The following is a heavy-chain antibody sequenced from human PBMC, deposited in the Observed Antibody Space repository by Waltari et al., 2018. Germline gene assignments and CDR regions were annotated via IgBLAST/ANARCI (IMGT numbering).Heavy chain of an antibody. CDR3: AKCEMYDSGWCAFFRY. Sequence: DVRLSESGGGLAQPGGSLRLSCLASDFTLSNSAMSWVRQAPGKGLEWVSALVRSGFGTHYADSVKGRFAISRDNAKNTLYLQMNSLRAEDTAVYYCAKCEMYDSGWCAFFRYWGQGTLVTVSS. D-gene: IGHD6-19*01. CDR1: DFTLSNSA. V-gene: IGHV3-23*01. CDR2: LVRSGFGT. J-gene: IGHJ4*02.